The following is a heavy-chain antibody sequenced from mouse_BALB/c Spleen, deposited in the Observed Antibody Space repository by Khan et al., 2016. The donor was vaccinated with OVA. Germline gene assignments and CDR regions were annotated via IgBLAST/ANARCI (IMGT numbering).Heavy chain of an antibody. CDR3: ARMKPYWYFDL. J-gene: IGHJ1*01. CDR2: INTYTGEP. CDR1: GYTFTNYG. Sequence: QIQLVQSGPELKKPGETVKISCKASGYTFTNYGMNWVKQAPGKGLKWMGWINTYTGEPTYDDDFKGRFAFSLETSASTAYLQINNLKNEDTAKYFCARMKPYWYFDLWGAGTTVTVSS. V-gene: IGHV9-3-1*01.